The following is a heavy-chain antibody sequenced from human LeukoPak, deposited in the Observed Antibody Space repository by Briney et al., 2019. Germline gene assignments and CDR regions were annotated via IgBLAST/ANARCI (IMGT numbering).Heavy chain of an antibody. D-gene: IGHD2-21*02. J-gene: IGHJ3*01. CDR1: GFTFNIYS. V-gene: IGHV3-53*01. CDR3: ARDLTADSYAFDV. Sequence: PGESLRLSCAASGFTFNIYSMNWVRQAPGKGLEWVSVIYSGGTTYYADSVKGRFTISRDNSKNTLYLQMNSLRAEDTAVYYCARDLTADSYAFDVWGQGTMVTVSS. CDR2: IYSGGTT.